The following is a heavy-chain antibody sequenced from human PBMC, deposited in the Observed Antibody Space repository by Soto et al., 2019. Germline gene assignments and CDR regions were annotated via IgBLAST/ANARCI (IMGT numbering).Heavy chain of an antibody. D-gene: IGHD6-19*01. J-gene: IGHJ4*02. CDR3: AKATTNGGWFNPFDS. CDR2: LSGSGTST. CDR1: GFSFFNYA. V-gene: IGHV3-23*01. Sequence: GILRLSCAASGFSFFNYAMDLVRQAPGKGLEWVSGLSGSGTSTYYADSVKGRFTISRDNSRDTLFLQMNSLTADDTAVYYCAKATTNGGWFNPFDSWGQGALVTVSS.